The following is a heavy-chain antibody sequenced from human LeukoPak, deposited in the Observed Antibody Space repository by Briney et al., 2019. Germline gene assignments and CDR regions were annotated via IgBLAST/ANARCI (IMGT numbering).Heavy chain of an antibody. V-gene: IGHV4-61*09. CDR1: GGSISSGSYY. J-gene: IGHJ3*02. Sequence: PSETLSLTCIVAGGSISSGSYYWSWIRQPAGKGLEWIGHIYTSGSTNYYPSLNSRVTISIDTAKNQFSLKVSSVTAADSAVYYCAREEDYSDSSGHYHVRTFDIWGQGTMVTVSS. D-gene: IGHD3-22*01. CDR3: AREEDYSDSSGHYHVRTFDI. CDR2: IYTSGST.